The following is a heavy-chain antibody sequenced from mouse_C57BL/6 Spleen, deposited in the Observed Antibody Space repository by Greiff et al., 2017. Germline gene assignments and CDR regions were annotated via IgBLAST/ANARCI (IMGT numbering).Heavy chain of an antibody. CDR1: GYAFSSYW. CDR2: IYPGDGGT. V-gene: IGHV1-80*01. D-gene: IGHD2-3*01. CDR3: ASRAGDGGDY. J-gene: IGHJ2*01. Sequence: VQVVESGAELVKPGASVKISCKASGYAFSSYWMNWVKQRPGKGLEWIGQIYPGDGGTNYNGKFKGKATLTADKSSSTAYMQLSSLTSEDSAVYFCASRAGDGGDYWGQGTTLTVSS.